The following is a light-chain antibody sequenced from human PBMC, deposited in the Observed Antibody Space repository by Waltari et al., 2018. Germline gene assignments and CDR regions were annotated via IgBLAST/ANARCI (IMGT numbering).Light chain of an antibody. CDR1: ALPKHY. CDR3: QSVDSSATYVI. Sequence: SYDLTQPPSVSVSPGQTSRITCSGDALPKHYRYWYQQKSCQAPELMIFKDKESPSGIPERFSGSSSGTTVTLTISGVQAEDEADYYCQSVDSSATYVIFGGGTKLTVL. CDR2: KDK. V-gene: IGLV3-25*03. J-gene: IGLJ2*01.